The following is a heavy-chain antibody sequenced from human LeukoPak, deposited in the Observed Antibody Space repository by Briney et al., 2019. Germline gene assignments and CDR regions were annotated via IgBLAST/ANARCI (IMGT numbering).Heavy chain of an antibody. CDR2: ISSSSSYR. V-gene: IGHV3-21*01. CDR3: ARDRYSGSGSYATFDY. D-gene: IGHD3-10*01. CDR1: GFTFSTYT. Sequence: PGGSLRLSCAASGFTFSTYTMNWVRQAPGKGLEWVSCISSSSSYRNYVDSVKDLFTISRDNARNSLYLQMNSLRAEDTAIYYCARDRYSGSGSYATFDYCGQGTLVTVSS. J-gene: IGHJ4*02.